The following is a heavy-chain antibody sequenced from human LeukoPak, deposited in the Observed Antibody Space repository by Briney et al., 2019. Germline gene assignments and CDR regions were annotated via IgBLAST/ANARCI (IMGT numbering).Heavy chain of an antibody. CDR3: ARDAGSYYYDSSGYYYFDY. J-gene: IGHJ4*02. CDR1: GYTFTSYD. D-gene: IGHD3-22*01. V-gene: IGHV1-8*01. CDR2: MNPNSGNT. Sequence: ASVKVSCKASGYTFTSYDINWVRQATGQGLEWMGWMNPNSGNTGYARKFQGRVTMTRNTSISTAYMELSSLRSEDTAVYYCARDAGSYYYDSSGYYYFDYWGQGTLVTVSS.